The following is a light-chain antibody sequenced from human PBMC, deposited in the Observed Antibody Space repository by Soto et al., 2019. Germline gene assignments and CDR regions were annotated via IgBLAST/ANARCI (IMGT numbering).Light chain of an antibody. Sequence: EIVLTQSPGTLSLSPGESATLPCRASQSVSNSYLAWYQQKPGQAPRLLIYGASSRATAIPDRFSGSGSGTDFTLTISSLEPEDFAVYYCQQHGGSPMYTFGQGTKLEIK. CDR2: GAS. CDR3: QQHGGSPMYT. CDR1: QSVSNSY. V-gene: IGKV3-20*01. J-gene: IGKJ2*01.